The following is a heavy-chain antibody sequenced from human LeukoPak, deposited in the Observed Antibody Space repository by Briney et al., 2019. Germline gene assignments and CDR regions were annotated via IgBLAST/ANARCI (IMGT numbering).Heavy chain of an antibody. V-gene: IGHV1-18*01. Sequence: ASVKVSCKASGYTFTSYGISWVRQAPGQGLEWLGWISAYNGNTNYAQKLQGRVTMTTDTSTSTACMELRSLRSDDTAVYYCAGPRGGQSPGSANFDYWGQGTLVTVSS. D-gene: IGHD2-15*01. CDR1: GYTFTSYG. CDR3: AGPRGGQSPGSANFDY. J-gene: IGHJ4*02. CDR2: ISAYNGNT.